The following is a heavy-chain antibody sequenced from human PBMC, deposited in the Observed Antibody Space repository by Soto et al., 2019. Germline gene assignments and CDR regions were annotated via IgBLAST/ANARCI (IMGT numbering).Heavy chain of an antibody. CDR1: GGTFSSYA. CDR2: IIPIFGTA. CDR3: ARGLWFGELNPIY. Sequence: QVQLVQSGAEVKKPGSSVKVSCKASGGTFSSYAISWVRQAPGQGLEWMGGIIPIFGTANYAQKFQGRVTSTAYESTSTAYMELSRLRSEDTAVYYCARGLWFGELNPIYRGQGTLVTVSS. J-gene: IGHJ4*02. D-gene: IGHD3-10*01. V-gene: IGHV1-69*01.